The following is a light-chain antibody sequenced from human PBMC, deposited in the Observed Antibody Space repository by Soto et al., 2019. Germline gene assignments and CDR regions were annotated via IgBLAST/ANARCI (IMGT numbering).Light chain of an antibody. CDR1: QGISSY. CDR2: AAS. Sequence: IQLTQSPSSLSSSVGDRVTLTWLASQGISSYLAWYQQKPGKAPKLLSYAASTLQSGVPSRFRGGGSGTDFTLTISSLKPEDFATFYCQQLNSYPRTFGGGTKVDI. V-gene: IGKV1-9*01. CDR3: QQLNSYPRT. J-gene: IGKJ4*01.